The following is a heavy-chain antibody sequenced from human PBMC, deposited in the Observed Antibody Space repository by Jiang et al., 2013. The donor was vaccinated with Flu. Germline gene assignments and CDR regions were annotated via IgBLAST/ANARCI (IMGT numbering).Heavy chain of an antibody. CDR1: GFSLSTSGVG. V-gene: IGHV2-5*02. J-gene: IGHJ1*01. CDR2: IYWDDDK. CDR3: AHRRTAAGTGRAEYFQH. D-gene: IGHD6-13*01. Sequence: KPTQTLTLTCTFSGFSLSTSGVGVGWIRQPPGKALEWLALIYWDDDKRYSPSLKSRLTITKDTSKNQVVLTMTNMDPVDTATYYCAHRRTAAGTGRAEYFQHWGQGTLVTVSS.